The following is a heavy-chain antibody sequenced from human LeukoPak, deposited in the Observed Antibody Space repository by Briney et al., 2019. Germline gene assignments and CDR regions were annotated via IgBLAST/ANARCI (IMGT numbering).Heavy chain of an antibody. CDR2: MIPNFGTE. CDR3: ARSIFYGDYAPWYYFDY. V-gene: IGHV1-69*05. J-gene: IGHJ4*02. D-gene: IGHD4-17*01. Sequence: GASVKVSCKASGGTFTSYAISWGRQAPGQGLEWKGGMIPNFGTENYAQKFQGRVTITTDESTSTAYMELSSLRSEDTAVYYCARSIFYGDYAPWYYFDYWGQGTLVTVSS. CDR1: GGTFTSYA.